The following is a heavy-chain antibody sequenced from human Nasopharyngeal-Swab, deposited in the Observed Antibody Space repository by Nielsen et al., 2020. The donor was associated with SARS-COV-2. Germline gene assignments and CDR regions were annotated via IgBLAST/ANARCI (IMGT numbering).Heavy chain of an antibody. CDR1: GFTFSSYG. V-gene: IGHV3-30*03. CDR3: ARDNGYCSGDACYLGGWLDP. D-gene: IGHD2-15*01. J-gene: IGHJ5*02. Sequence: SLKISCTASGFTFSSYGINWVRQAPGKGLEWVAVMSNDGNYKFYADSVKGRFTISRDNSKNTLYLQMNSLRAEDTAVYYCARDNGYCSGDACYLGGWLDPWGQGTLVTVSS. CDR2: MSNDGNYK.